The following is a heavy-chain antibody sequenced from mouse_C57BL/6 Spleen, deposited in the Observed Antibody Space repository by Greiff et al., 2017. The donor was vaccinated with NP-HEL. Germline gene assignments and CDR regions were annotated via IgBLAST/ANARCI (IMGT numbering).Heavy chain of an antibody. CDR1: GYSITSDY. D-gene: IGHD1-1*01. CDR3: ARWEYYGSSDGYFDV. J-gene: IGHJ1*03. CDR2: ISYSGST. V-gene: IGHV3-8*01. Sequence: VQLQQSGPGLAKPSQTLSLTCSVTGYSITSDYWNWIRKFPGNKLEYMGYISYSGSTYYNPSLKSRISITRDTSKNQYYLQLNSVTTEDTATYYWARWEYYGSSDGYFDVWGTGTTGTGSS.